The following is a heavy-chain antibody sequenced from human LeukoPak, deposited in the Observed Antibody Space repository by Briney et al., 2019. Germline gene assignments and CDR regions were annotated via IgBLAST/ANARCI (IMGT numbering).Heavy chain of an antibody. CDR2: IYISGST. V-gene: IGHV4-4*02. J-gene: IGHJ4*02. CDR3: TRHGSYSHGF. Sequence: PSGTLSLTCAVSGGSISSGGYWSWVRQPPGKGLEWIGQIYISGSTNYNPSLDSRVTMSLDKSRNQLSLRLKSMTAADTAVYYSTRHGSYSHGFWGQGALVTVAS. CDR1: GGSISSGGY. D-gene: IGHD3-10*01.